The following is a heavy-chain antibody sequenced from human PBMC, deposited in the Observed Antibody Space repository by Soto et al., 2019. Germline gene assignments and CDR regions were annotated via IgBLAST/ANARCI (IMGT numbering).Heavy chain of an antibody. Sequence: EVQLLESGGGLVQPGGSLRLSCAASGFTFSSYAMSWVRQAPGKGLEWVSAISGSGGSTYYADSVKGRFTISRDNSKNTLYLQMNSLRAEDTAVYYCAKGQDFWSGYYFFGMDVWGQGTTLTVSS. CDR3: AKGQDFWSGYYFFGMDV. V-gene: IGHV3-23*01. CDR2: ISGSGGST. J-gene: IGHJ6*02. D-gene: IGHD3-3*01. CDR1: GFTFSSYA.